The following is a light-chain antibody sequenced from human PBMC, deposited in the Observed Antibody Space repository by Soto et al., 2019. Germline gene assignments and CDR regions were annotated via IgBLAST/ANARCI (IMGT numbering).Light chain of an antibody. Sequence: DIPLTQSPFFLSASVGDRVTISCRASQAIYSYLAWYQQKPGKAPKLLIFGASKLQSGVPSRFSGSGSGTDFTLTISRLEPEDFAIYFCQVRTDWPPFKYTFGQGTKLEVK. CDR1: QAIYSY. CDR2: GAS. J-gene: IGKJ2*01. CDR3: QVRTDWPPFKYT. V-gene: IGKV1-9*01.